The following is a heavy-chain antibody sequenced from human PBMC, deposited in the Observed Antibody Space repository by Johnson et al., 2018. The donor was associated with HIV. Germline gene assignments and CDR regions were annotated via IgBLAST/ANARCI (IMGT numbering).Heavy chain of an antibody. CDR1: GFTVSSNY. V-gene: IGHV3-66*01. Sequence: EVQLVESGGGLVQPGGSLRLSCAASGFTVSSNYMSWVRQGPGKGLEWVSVINSGGSTYYADSVKGRFTISRDNSKNTLYLQMNSLRAEDTAVYFCARGCRDGYTCDAFDVWGQGTRVTVSS. CDR3: ARGCRDGYTCDAFDV. J-gene: IGHJ3*01. CDR2: INSGGST. D-gene: IGHD5-24*01.